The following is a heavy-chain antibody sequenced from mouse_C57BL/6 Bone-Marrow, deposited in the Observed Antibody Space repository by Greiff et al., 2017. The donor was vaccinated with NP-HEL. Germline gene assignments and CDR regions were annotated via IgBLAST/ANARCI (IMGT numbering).Heavy chain of an antibody. J-gene: IGHJ2*01. CDR1: GFTFSSYG. V-gene: IGHV5-6*01. CDR3: ARQRNFITTVSYFDY. CDR2: ISSGGSYT. Sequence: DVQLVESGGDLVKPGGSLKLSCAASGFTFSSYGMSWVRQTPDKRLEWVATISSGGSYTYYPDSVKGRFTISRDNAKNTLYLQMSSLKSEDTAMYYCARQRNFITTVSYFDYWGQGTTLTVSS. D-gene: IGHD1-1*01.